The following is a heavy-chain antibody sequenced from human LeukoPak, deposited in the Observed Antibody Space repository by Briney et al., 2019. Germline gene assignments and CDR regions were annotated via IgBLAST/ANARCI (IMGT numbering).Heavy chain of an antibody. CDR2: IYYSGST. Sequence: PSETLSLICTVSGGSISSHYWSWIRQPPGKGLEWIGYIYYSGSTNYNPSLKSRVTISVDTSKNQFSLKLSSVTAADTAVYTAMAYWYFDLWGRGTLVTVSS. V-gene: IGHV4-59*11. J-gene: IGHJ2*01. CDR3: MAYWYFDL. CDR1: GGSISSHY. D-gene: IGHD5-18*01.